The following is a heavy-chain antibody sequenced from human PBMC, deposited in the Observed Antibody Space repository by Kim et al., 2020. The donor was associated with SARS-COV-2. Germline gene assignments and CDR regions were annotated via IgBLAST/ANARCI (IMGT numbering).Heavy chain of an antibody. Sequence: VKGRFTISRDNAKNSLYLQMNSLRAEDTAVYYCARAPLPNIVGATSHFDYWGQGTLVTVSS. V-gene: IGHV3-11*06. J-gene: IGHJ4*02. D-gene: IGHD1-26*01. CDR3: ARAPLPNIVGATSHFDY.